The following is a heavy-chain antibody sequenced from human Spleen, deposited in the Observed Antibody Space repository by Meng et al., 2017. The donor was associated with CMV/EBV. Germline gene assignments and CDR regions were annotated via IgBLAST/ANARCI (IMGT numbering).Heavy chain of an antibody. CDR3: TKVIGCSGTSCCSYYYYGMDV. V-gene: IGHV3-23*01. J-gene: IGHJ6*02. CDR1: GFTFNNYA. Sequence: GESLKISCAASGFTFNNYALSWVRQAPGRGLHWVSVISGSGGSTYYADSVKGRFTISRDNSKNTLYLQMNSLRAEDTAVYYCTKVIGCSGTSCCSYYYYGMDVWGQGTTVTVSS. CDR2: ISGSGGST. D-gene: IGHD2-2*01.